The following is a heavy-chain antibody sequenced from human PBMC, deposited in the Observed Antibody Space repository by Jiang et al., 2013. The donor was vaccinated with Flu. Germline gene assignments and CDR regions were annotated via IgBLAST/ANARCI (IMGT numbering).Heavy chain of an antibody. Sequence: SGAEVKKAGASVKVSCKASGYTFTRYSIHWVRQAPGQGLEWMGIINPSGGRTSYAQKFQGRVTMTRDTSTSTVYMELSSLRSEDTAVYYCARPGHDDISGYWPLDHWGQGTLVT. J-gene: IGHJ4*02. V-gene: IGHV1-46*01. CDR1: GYTFTRYS. D-gene: IGHD3-22*01. CDR2: INPSGGRT. CDR3: ARPGHDDISGYWPLDH.